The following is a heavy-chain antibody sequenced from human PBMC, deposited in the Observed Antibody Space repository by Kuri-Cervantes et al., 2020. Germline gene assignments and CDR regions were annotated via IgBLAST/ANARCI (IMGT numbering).Heavy chain of an antibody. J-gene: IGHJ5*02. V-gene: IGHV3-48*01. CDR2: ISSSSSTI. CDR1: GFTFSSYS. Sequence: GESLKISCAASGFTFSSYSMNWVRQAPGKGLEWVSYISSSSSTIYYADSVKGRFTISRDNAKNSLYLQMNSLRAEDTAVYYCAKDQVLHWFDPWGQGTLVTVSS. CDR3: AKDQVLHWFDP. D-gene: IGHD4/OR15-4a*01.